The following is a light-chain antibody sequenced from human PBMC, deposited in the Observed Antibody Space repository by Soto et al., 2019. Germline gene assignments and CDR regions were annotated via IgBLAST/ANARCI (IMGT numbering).Light chain of an antibody. CDR2: EVR. J-gene: IGLJ1*01. CDR3: SSYTTSNTLDV. Sequence: LTQPASVSGSPGQSITISCTGTSSDVGGYNYVSWYQQHPDKAPKLMIFEVRNRPSGVSNRFSGSKSGNTASLTISGLQAEDEADYYCSSYTTSNTLDVFGTGTKV. V-gene: IGLV2-14*01. CDR1: SSDVGGYNY.